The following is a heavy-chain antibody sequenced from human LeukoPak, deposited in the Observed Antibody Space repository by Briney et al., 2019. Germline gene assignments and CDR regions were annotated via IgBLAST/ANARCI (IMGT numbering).Heavy chain of an antibody. Sequence: SETLSLTCAVYGGSFSGYYWSWIRQPPGKGLEWIGEINHSGSTNYNPSLKSRVTISVDTSKNQFFLKLSSVTAADTAVYYCAIGWGIAAAGTGVFDYWGQGTLVTVSS. J-gene: IGHJ4*02. D-gene: IGHD6-13*01. CDR3: AIGWGIAAAGTGVFDY. CDR1: GGSFSGYY. V-gene: IGHV4-34*01. CDR2: INHSGST.